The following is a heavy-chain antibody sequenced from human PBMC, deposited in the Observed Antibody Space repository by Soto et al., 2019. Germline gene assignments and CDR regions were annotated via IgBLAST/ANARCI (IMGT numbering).Heavy chain of an antibody. CDR3: ARLKIPYYYDSSGSRIGNWFDP. CDR1: GYSFTSYW. J-gene: IGHJ5*02. D-gene: IGHD3-22*01. Sequence: GESLKISCKGSGYSFTSYWIGWVRQMPGKGLEWMGIIYPGDSDTRYSPSFQGQVTISADKSISTAYLQWSSLKASDTAMHYCARLKIPYYYDSSGSRIGNWFDPWGQGTLVTVSS. V-gene: IGHV5-51*01. CDR2: IYPGDSDT.